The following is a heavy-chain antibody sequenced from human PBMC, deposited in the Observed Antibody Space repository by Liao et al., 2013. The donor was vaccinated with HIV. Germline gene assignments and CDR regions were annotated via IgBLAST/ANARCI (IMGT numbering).Heavy chain of an antibody. J-gene: IGHJ3*01. CDR1: GGSISSGSYY. Sequence: QVQLQESGPGLVKPSQTLSLTCTVSGGSISSGSYYWSWIRLAAERGLEWLGRVAATGGTTYHPSLKSRVAIAVDTSKNQFSLTLTSVTAADTAIYYCVRKPTGTSLFDVWGPGTMLTVSS. CDR3: VRKPTGTSLFDV. D-gene: IGHD1-14*01. V-gene: IGHV4-61*02. CDR2: VAATGGT.